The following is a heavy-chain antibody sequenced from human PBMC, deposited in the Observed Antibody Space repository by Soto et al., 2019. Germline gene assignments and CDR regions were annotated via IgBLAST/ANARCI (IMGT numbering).Heavy chain of an antibody. CDR1: GFTFSNCG. J-gene: IGHJ5*02. Sequence: EVQLVESGGALVQPGGSLRLSCAASGFTFSNCGMNWVRQAPGKGLEWISYISSSSDIIHYTDSVKGRFTISRDNAKNPLLLQMNSLRDEDTAVYFCAEVGGPLTSKWFDPWGQGTLVTGSS. D-gene: IGHD3-16*01. CDR2: ISSSSDII. CDR3: AEVGGPLTSKWFDP. V-gene: IGHV3-48*02.